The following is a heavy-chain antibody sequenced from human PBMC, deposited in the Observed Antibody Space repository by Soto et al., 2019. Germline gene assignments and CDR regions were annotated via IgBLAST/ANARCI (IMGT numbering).Heavy chain of an antibody. CDR1: GFTFSSYA. J-gene: IGHJ4*02. D-gene: IGHD6-6*01. V-gene: IGHV3-23*01. Sequence: EVQLLESGGGLVQPGGSLRLSCAASGFTFSSYAMSWVRQAPGKGLEWVSAISGSGGSTYYADSVKGRFTISRDNSKNTLYLQMNSLRAEDTAVDYCAKSGSSSSFPNPDFDYWGQGTLVSVSS. CDR3: AKSGSSSSFPNPDFDY. CDR2: ISGSGGST.